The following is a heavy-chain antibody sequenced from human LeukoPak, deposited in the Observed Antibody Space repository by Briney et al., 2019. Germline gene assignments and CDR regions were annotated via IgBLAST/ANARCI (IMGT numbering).Heavy chain of an antibody. D-gene: IGHD1-26*01. J-gene: IGHJ4*02. V-gene: IGHV1-46*01. CDR2: INPSGGST. Sequence: GASVNASCKASGYTFTSYYMHWVRQAPGQGLEWMGIINPSGGSTSYAQKFQGRVTMTRDMSTSTVYMELSSLRSEDTAVYYCARDSGSYFRYFDYWGQGTLVTVSS. CDR1: GYTFTSYY. CDR3: ARDSGSYFRYFDY.